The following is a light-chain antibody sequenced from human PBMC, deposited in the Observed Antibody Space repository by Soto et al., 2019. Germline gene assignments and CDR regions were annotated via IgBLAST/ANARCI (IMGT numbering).Light chain of an antibody. CDR2: RAS. V-gene: IGKV3-20*01. Sequence: EIVLTQSPDTLSLSPGERATLSCRASQSVSSALLAWYQQKPGQAPRLLIYRASTRATGIPDRFTGSGSGTDFTLTISRLEPEDAAVYYCQQDESSPLTFGGGTKVEIK. CDR1: QSVSSAL. CDR3: QQDESSPLT. J-gene: IGKJ4*01.